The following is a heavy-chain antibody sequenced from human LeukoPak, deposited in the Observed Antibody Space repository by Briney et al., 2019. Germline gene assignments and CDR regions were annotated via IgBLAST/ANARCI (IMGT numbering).Heavy chain of an antibody. CDR1: GFIFDNYG. J-gene: IGHJ4*02. CDR2: LNWNGGST. CDR3: ARAATYGDYGLVFDS. D-gene: IGHD4-17*01. Sequence: SGGSLRLSCAASGFIFDNYGMSWVRQAPGRGLEWVSSLNWNGGSTGYADSVKGRFTISRDDAKTSLYLQMNSLRAEDTALYYCARAATYGDYGLVFDSWGQGALVTVSS. V-gene: IGHV3-20*04.